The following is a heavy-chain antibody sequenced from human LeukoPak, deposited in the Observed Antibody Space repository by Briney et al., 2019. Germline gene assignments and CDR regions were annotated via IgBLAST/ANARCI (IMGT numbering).Heavy chain of an antibody. V-gene: IGHV3-74*01. D-gene: IGHD3-3*01. CDR3: ARAARVGNYDFWSGYYTVFDY. CDR2: IISDGSST. Sequence: PPGGSLRLSCAASGFTFSSYWMHWVRQAPGKGLVWVSRIISDGSSTSYADSVKGRFTISRDNAKNTLYLQMNSLRAEDTAVYYCARAARVGNYDFWSGYYTVFDYWGQGTLVTVSS. J-gene: IGHJ4*02. CDR1: GFTFSSYW.